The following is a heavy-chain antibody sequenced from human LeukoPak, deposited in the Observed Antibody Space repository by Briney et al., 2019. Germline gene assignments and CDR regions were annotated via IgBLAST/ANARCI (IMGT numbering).Heavy chain of an antibody. D-gene: IGHD3-22*01. Sequence: SVKVSCKASGGTFSTFPISWVRQAPGQGLEWIGGIIPIFGPNYAQKFQGRATISADLATATAYMELSSLTSEDTSVYYCATGKDRSGYYYSFDYWGQGTLVAVSS. CDR2: IIPIFGP. CDR1: GGTFSTFP. J-gene: IGHJ4*02. V-gene: IGHV1-69*13. CDR3: ATGKDRSGYYYSFDY.